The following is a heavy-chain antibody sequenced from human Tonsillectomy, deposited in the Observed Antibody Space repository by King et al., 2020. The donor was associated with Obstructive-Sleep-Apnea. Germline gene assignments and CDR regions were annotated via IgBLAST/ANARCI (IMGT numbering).Heavy chain of an antibody. V-gene: IGHV3-7*01. CDR3: ARDIGSFDP. CDR2: IKQDGSEK. Sequence: VQLVESGGGLVQPGGSLRLSCAASGFTFSSYWMSWVRQAPGKGLEWVANIKQDGSEKYYVDSVKGRFTYSRDNAKNSLYLKMNSRRAEDTAVYYCARDIGSFDPWGQGTLVTVSS. CDR1: GFTFSSYW. J-gene: IGHJ5*02. D-gene: IGHD1-26*01.